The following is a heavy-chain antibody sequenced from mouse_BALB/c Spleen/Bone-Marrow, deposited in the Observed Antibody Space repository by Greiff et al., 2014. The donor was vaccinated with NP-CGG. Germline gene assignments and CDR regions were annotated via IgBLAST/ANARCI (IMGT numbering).Heavy chain of an antibody. V-gene: IGHV1S56*01. D-gene: IGHD1-2*01. CDR3: ARSGLIHYYGYFDY. CDR1: GYTFTSYD. CDR2: IYPGDGST. Sequence: QVQLKESGPELVKPGAIVRISCKASGYTFTSYDINWVKQRPGQGLEWIGWIYPGDGSTKYNEKFKGKATLTADKSSSTAYMQLSSLTSENSAVYFCARSGLIHYYGYFDYWGQGTTLTVSS. J-gene: IGHJ2*01.